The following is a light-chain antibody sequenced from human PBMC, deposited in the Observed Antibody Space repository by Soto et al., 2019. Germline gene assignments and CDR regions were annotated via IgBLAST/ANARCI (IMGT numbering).Light chain of an antibody. V-gene: IGKV3-15*01. J-gene: IGKJ4*01. Sequence: EIVMTQSPGTLSVSPGERVTVRCRASQGVGSNLAWYQQKPGQAPRLLIYGASTRASGIRGRFSGSGSGTEFTFTISKLQSEDFGDYYCQQYDAWPLTFGGGTKVDI. CDR3: QQYDAWPLT. CDR2: GAS. CDR1: QGVGSN.